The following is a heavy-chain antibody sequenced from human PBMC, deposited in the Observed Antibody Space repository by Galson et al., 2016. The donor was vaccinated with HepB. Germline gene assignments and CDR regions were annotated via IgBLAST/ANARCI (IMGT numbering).Heavy chain of an antibody. D-gene: IGHD5/OR15-5a*01. J-gene: IGHJ4*02. Sequence: SLRLSCAASGFTFSDYYMSWIRQAPGKGPEWVSYISSSSSYRNYADSVKGRFIISRDNAKKSLYLQMNSLRAEDTAVYYCARDINSVPGIFDYWGQGIPVTVSS. CDR2: ISSSSSYR. CDR3: ARDINSVPGIFDY. CDR1: GFTFSDYY. V-gene: IGHV3-11*06.